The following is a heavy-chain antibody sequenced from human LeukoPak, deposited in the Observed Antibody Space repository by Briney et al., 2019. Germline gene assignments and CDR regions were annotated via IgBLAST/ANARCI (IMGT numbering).Heavy chain of an antibody. V-gene: IGHV1-46*01. CDR2: INLKSDSA. CDR3: ARAGLGDGYNCRFDY. Sequence: ASVKVSCKASGYTITSFHIHWVRQAPGQGLEWMGIINLKSDSATYAQKFQGRATMTRDTSTNTNYMELSSLRSEDTAIYYCARAGLGDGYNCRFDYWGQGTLVTVSS. D-gene: IGHD5-24*01. J-gene: IGHJ4*02. CDR1: GYTITSFH.